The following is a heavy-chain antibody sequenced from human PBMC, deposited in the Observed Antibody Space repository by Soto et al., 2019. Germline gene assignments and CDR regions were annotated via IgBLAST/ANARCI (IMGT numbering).Heavy chain of an antibody. D-gene: IGHD3-3*01. CDR3: AVSRDFWSGYYSYGMDV. V-gene: IGHV1-46*01. J-gene: IGHJ6*02. Sequence: ASVKVSCKASGYTFTSYYMHWVRQAPGQGLEWIGIINPSGGSTSYAQKFQGRVTMTRDTSTSTVYMELSSLRSEDTAVYYCAVSRDFWSGYYSYGMDVWGQGTTVTVSS. CDR1: GYTFTSYY. CDR2: INPSGGST.